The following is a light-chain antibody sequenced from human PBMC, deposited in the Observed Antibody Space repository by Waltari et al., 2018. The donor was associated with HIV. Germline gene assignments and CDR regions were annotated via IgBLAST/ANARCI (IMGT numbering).Light chain of an antibody. CDR1: SSDVGGYNY. CDR3: SSYAGSNNLV. J-gene: IGLJ2*01. CDR2: EVY. Sequence: QSALTQPPSASGSPGQSVTISCTGTSSDVGGYNYVSWYQQHPGKAPKLMIDEVYKRPAGVPDRFSGSKSGNTASLTVSGLQAEDEADYYCSSYAGSNNLVFGGGTKLTVL. V-gene: IGLV2-8*01.